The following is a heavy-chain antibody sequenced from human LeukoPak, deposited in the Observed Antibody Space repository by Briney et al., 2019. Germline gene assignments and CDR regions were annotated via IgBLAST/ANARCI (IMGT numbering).Heavy chain of an antibody. V-gene: IGHV4-59*08. D-gene: IGHD1-14*01. CDR1: GGSISSYY. J-gene: IGHJ2*01. CDR3: ARRDTNRGADP. CDR2: IYYSGST. Sequence: SETLSLTCTVSGGSISSYYWSWIRQPPPTGLEWIGYIYYSGSTNYNPSLKSRVTISVDTSKTQFSLQLSSVTAADSAVYYCARRDTNRGADPWGRGTLVTVPS.